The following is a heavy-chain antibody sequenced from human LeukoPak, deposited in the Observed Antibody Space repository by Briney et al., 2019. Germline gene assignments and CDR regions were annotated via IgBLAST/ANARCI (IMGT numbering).Heavy chain of an antibody. CDR3: AKFSRALASGSYYGYFDD. D-gene: IGHD3-10*01. CDR2: ISWDGSRT. J-gene: IGHJ4*02. V-gene: IGHV3-43D*03. CDR1: GFTVSSNY. Sequence: GGSLRLSCADSGFTVSSNYMRWVRQAPRKGLEWVSIISWDGSRTYYADSLKGRFTISRDNSKNSLYLQMNSLSTEDTALYYCAKFSRALASGSYYGYFDDWGQGTLVTVSS.